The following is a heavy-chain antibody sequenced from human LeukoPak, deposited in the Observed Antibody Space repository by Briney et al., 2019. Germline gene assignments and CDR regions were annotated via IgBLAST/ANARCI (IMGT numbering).Heavy chain of an antibody. D-gene: IGHD1-1*01. CDR1: GYTFTGYY. Sequence: ASVTVSCKASGYTFTGYYIHWVRQAPGQGLEWMGWIKPSSGGTNYAQKFQGRVTMTRDTSISTAYMELSRLRSDDTAVYYCARVDETAGYNWNDEGDAFDIWGQGTMVTVSS. CDR3: ARVDETAGYNWNDEGDAFDI. V-gene: IGHV1-2*02. CDR2: IKPSSGGT. J-gene: IGHJ3*02.